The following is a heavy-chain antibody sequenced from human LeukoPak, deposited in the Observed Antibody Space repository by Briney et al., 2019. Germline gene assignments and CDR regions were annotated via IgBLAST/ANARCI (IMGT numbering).Heavy chain of an antibody. CDR3: ARSGNSGVYYYYYGMDV. Sequence: SETLSLTCTVSGGSISSSSYYWGWIRQPPGKGLEWIGYIYYSGSTYYNPSLKSRVTISVDTSKNQFSLKLSSVTAADTAVYYCARSGNSGVYYYYYGMDVWGQGTTVTVSS. CDR2: IYYSGST. J-gene: IGHJ6*02. D-gene: IGHD4-23*01. CDR1: GGSISSSSYY. V-gene: IGHV4-31*03.